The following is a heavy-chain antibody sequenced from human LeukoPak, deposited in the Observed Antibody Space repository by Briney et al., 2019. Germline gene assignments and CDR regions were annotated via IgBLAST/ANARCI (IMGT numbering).Heavy chain of an antibody. V-gene: IGHV4-4*07. CDR2: IYSSGST. D-gene: IGHD3-22*01. Sequence: SETLSLTCTVSGGSINTYYWSWIRRPPGKGLEWIGRIYSSGSTNYNPSLKSRITMSVDISKNQFSLRLSSVTAADTAVYYCARVRYYYDVSGNNAYYFDLWGQGTLVTVSS. J-gene: IGHJ4*02. CDR3: ARVRYYYDVSGNNAYYFDL. CDR1: GGSINTYY.